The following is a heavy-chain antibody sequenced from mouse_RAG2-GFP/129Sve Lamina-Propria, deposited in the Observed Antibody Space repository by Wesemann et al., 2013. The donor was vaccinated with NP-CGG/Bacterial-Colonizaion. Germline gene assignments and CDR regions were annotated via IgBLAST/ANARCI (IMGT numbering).Heavy chain of an antibody. V-gene: IGHV5-6*03. J-gene: IGHJ2*01. Sequence: EVQLVESGGGLVKPGGSLKLSCAASGFTFSSYGMSWVRQTPDKRLEWVATISSGGSYTYYPDSVKGRFTISRDNAKNTLYLQMSSLKSEDTAMYYCARHKAYYSNYGSYFDYWGQGTTLTVSS. D-gene: IGHD2-5*01. CDR2: ISSGGSYT. CDR1: GFTFSSYG. CDR3: ARHKAYYSNYGSYFDY.